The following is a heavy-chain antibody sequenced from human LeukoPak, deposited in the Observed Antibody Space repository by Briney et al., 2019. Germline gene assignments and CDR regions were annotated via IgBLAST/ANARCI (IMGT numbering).Heavy chain of an antibody. CDR2: ISGSGGRT. CDR1: GFTFSSYA. J-gene: IGHJ4*02. D-gene: IGHD3-22*01. CDR3: AKEGGYDSGIDYFDY. Sequence: PGGSLRLSCAASGFTFSSYAMSWVRQAPGKGLEWVSAISGSGGRTYYVDSVKGRFTISRDNSKNTLYLQMNSLRAEDTAVYYCAKEGGYDSGIDYFDYWGQGTLVTVSS. V-gene: IGHV3-23*01.